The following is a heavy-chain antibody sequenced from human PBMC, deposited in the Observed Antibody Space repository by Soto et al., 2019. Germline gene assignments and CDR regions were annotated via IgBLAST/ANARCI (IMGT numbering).Heavy chain of an antibody. V-gene: IGHV1-24*01. CDR3: ATERAASAYPLGYYYYMDV. CDR2: FDPEDGET. Sequence: ASVKVSCKVSGYTLTELSMHWVRQAPGKGLEWMGGFDPEDGETIYAQKFQGRVTMTEDTSTDTAYMELSSLRSEDTAVYYCATERAASAYPLGYYYYMDVWGKGTTVTVSS. CDR1: GYTLTELS. D-gene: IGHD6-13*01. J-gene: IGHJ6*03.